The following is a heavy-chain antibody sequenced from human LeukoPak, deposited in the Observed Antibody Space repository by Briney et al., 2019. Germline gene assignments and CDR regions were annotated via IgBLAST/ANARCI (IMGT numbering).Heavy chain of an antibody. Sequence: ASVKVSCKASGYTFTSYDIDWVRQATGQGLEWMGWMNPNSVNTGYAQKFQGRVTMTRNTSISTAYMELSSLRSEDTAVYYCARTGVRGVILKRRDYYYYYMDVWGKGTTVTISS. CDR2: MNPNSVNT. D-gene: IGHD3-10*01. CDR3: ARTGVRGVILKRRDYYYYYMDV. CDR1: GYTFTSYD. V-gene: IGHV1-8*01. J-gene: IGHJ6*03.